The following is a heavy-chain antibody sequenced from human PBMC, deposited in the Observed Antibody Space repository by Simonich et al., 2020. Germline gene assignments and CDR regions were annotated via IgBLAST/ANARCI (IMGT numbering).Heavy chain of an antibody. CDR2: IYYSGRT. J-gene: IGHJ3*02. D-gene: IGHD6-13*01. CDR1: GGSISSSSYY. CDR3: ARHAGFAFDI. V-gene: IGHV4-39*01. Sequence: QLQLQESGPGLVKPSESLSLTCTVSGGSISSSSYYWGWIRQPPGKGLEWIGSIYYSGRTYYNPSLKRRVTRSVDTSKNQFSLKLSSVTAADTAVYYCARHAGFAFDIWGQGTMVTVSS.